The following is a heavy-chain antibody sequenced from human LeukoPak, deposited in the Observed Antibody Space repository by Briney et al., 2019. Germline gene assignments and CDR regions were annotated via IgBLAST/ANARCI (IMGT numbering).Heavy chain of an antibody. Sequence: TGGSLRHSCVVSGFTFSSYWMTWVRQAPGKGLEWVASIKQDGSAKYYVDSVEGRFTISRDDAKNSLYLQMNSLRAEDTAMYYCAKVPSGHYFDYWGQGTLVTVSS. J-gene: IGHJ4*02. V-gene: IGHV3-7*01. CDR2: IKQDGSAK. D-gene: IGHD1-26*01. CDR1: GFTFSSYW. CDR3: AKVPSGHYFDY.